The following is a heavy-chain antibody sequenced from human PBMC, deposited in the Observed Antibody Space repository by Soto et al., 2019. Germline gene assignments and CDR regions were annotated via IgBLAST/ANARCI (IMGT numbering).Heavy chain of an antibody. CDR1: GGSFSSGGYY. J-gene: IGHJ5*02. Sequence: SETLSLTCTVSGGSFSSGGYYWSWIRQPPGKGLEWIGYIYYRGSTYYNPSLKSRVSISVDTSKNQFSLKLSSVTSADTAVYYCARSKSEVPAALNWFDPWGQGTLVTVSS. CDR2: IYYRGST. D-gene: IGHD2-2*01. CDR3: ARSKSEVPAALNWFDP. V-gene: IGHV4-30-4*01.